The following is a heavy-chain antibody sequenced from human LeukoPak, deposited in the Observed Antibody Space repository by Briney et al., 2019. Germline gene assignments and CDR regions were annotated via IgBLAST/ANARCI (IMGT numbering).Heavy chain of an antibody. CDR1: GGSFSGYY. J-gene: IGHJ3*02. Sequence: PSETLSLTCAVYGGSFSGYYWSWIRQPPGKGLEWIGEINHSGSTNYNPSLKSRVTISVDTSKNQFSLKLSSVTAADTAVYYCARGLGNYYDSSGYRIWGQGTMVTVSS. V-gene: IGHV4-34*01. CDR3: ARGLGNYYDSSGYRI. CDR2: INHSGST. D-gene: IGHD3-22*01.